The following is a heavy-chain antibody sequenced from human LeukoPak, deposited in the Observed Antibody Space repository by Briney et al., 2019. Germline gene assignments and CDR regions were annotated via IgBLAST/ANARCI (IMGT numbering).Heavy chain of an antibody. D-gene: IGHD4-17*01. CDR3: ASGVTTTIPPIY. CDR2: INPNSGGT. V-gene: IGHV1-2*02. CDR1: GYTFTGYY. Sequence: ASVTVSCKASGYTFTGYYMHWVRQAPGQGLEWMGWINPNSGGTNYAQKLQGRGTMTRDTSISTAYMELSRLRSDDTAVYYCASGVTTTIPPIYGGQGTLVTVSS. J-gene: IGHJ4*02.